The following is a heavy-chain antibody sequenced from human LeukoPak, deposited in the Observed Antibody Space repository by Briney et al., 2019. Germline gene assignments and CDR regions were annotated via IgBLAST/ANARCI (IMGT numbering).Heavy chain of an antibody. Sequence: EASVKVSCKASGYTFTGYYMHWVRQAPGQGLEWMGWINPNSGGTNYAQKFQGRVTMTRDTSISTAYMELSRLRSDDTAVYYCARRCNYYDSSGPSASFDYWGQGTLVTVSS. CDR3: ARRCNYYDSSGPSASFDY. CDR1: GYTFTGYY. J-gene: IGHJ4*02. D-gene: IGHD3-22*01. V-gene: IGHV1-2*02. CDR2: INPNSGGT.